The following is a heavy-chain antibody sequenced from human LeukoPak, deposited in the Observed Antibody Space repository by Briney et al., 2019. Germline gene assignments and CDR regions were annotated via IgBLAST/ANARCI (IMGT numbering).Heavy chain of an antibody. CDR2: IYSHGNA. V-gene: IGHV4-4*07. D-gene: IGHD3-9*01. Sequence: SETLSLTCTVSGGSISSFYWSWIRQSAGKGLEWVGRIYSHGNANYNPSLNSRVTMSLDTSKNQFSLKLTSVTAADTAVYYCARAGAANYDILTGYYQDQAFDIWGQGTMVTVSS. J-gene: IGHJ3*02. CDR3: ARAGAANYDILTGYYQDQAFDI. CDR1: GGSISSFY.